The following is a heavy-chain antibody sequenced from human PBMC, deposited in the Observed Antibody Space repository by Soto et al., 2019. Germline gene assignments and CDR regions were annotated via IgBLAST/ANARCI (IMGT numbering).Heavy chain of an antibody. CDR2: ISWNSGSI. CDR1: GFTFDDYT. Sequence: GGSLRLSCAASGFTFDDYTMRWVRQAPGKGLEWVSGISWNSGSIGYADSAKGRFTISRDNAKNSLYLQMNSLRAEDTALYYCAKGPLYTVTTHFAYWVQGTLVTVSS. J-gene: IGHJ4*02. CDR3: AKGPLYTVTTHFAY. D-gene: IGHD4-17*01. V-gene: IGHV3-9*01.